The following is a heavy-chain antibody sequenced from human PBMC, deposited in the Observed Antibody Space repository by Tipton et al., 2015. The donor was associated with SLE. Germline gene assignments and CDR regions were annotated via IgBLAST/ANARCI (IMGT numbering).Heavy chain of an antibody. CDR2: IYYSGST. J-gene: IGHJ4*02. V-gene: IGHV4-39*07. CDR3: ARCDTGFDH. Sequence: TLSLTCAVYGGSISSSSYYWGWIRQPPGKGLEWIGSIYYSGSTYYNPSLKSRVTISVDTSKNQFSLKLSSVTAADTAVYYCARCDTGFDHWGQGTLVTVSS. D-gene: IGHD2-21*02. CDR1: GGSISSSSYY.